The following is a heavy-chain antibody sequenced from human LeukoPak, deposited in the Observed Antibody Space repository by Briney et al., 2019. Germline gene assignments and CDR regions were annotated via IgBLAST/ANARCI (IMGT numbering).Heavy chain of an antibody. V-gene: IGHV3-33*01. CDR1: GFTFSSYG. J-gene: IGHJ4*02. CDR3: ARDGSPLIEYYFDY. CDR2: IWYDGSNK. Sequence: GGSLRLSCTASGFTFSSYGMHWVRQAPGKGLERVAVIWYDGSNKYYADSVKGRITISRDNAKNTLYLQMNSLRAEDTAVYYCARDGSPLIEYYFDYWGQGTLVTVSS.